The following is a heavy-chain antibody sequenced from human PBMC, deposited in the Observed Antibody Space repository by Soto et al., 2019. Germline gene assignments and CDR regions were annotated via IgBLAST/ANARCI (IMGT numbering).Heavy chain of an antibody. V-gene: IGHV4-34*01. CDR2: INHSGST. D-gene: IGHD2-2*01. J-gene: IGHJ5*02. CDR3: ARGGEPAAISPIFWFDP. CDR1: GGSFSGYY. Sequence: SETLSLTCAVYGGSFSGYYWSWIRQPPGKGLEWVGEINHSGSTNYNPSLKSRVTISVDTSKNQFSLKLSSVTAADTAVYYCARGGEPAAISPIFWFDPWGQGTLVTVSS.